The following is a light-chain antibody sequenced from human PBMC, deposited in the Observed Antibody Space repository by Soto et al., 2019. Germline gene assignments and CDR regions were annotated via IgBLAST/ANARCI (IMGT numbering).Light chain of an antibody. J-gene: IGLJ2*01. V-gene: IGLV2-14*01. CDR1: SSDVGRYNY. CDR2: EVT. Sequence: QSALTQPASVSGSPGQSVTISCTGTSSDVGRYNYVSWYQQYPGKAPKLIIYEVTTRPSGVSNRFSGSQSGNTASLTISGLQAEDEADYYGTSYTSINTLLVFGGGTKLTVL. CDR3: TSYTSINTLLV.